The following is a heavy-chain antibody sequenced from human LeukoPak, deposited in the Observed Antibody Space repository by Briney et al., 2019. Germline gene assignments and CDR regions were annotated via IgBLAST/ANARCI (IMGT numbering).Heavy chain of an antibody. V-gene: IGHV3-21*01. CDR2: ISSSSSYI. J-gene: IGHJ4*02. Sequence: GGSLRLSCAASGFTFSSYSMNWVRQAPGKGLEWVSSISSSSSYIYYADSVKGRFTISRDNAKNSLYLQMNSLRAEDTAVYYCARVGFLEWLFIYWGQGTLVTVSS. CDR1: GFTFSSYS. D-gene: IGHD3-3*01. CDR3: ARVGFLEWLFIY.